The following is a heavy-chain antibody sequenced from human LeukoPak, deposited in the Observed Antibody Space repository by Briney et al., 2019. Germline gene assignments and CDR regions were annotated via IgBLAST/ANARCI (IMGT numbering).Heavy chain of an antibody. CDR2: IRSKAYGGTT. J-gene: IGHJ6*02. V-gene: IGHV3-49*03. D-gene: IGHD2-2*01. Sequence: PGGSLRLSCTASGFTFGDYAMSWFRQAPGKGLEWVGFIRSKAYGGTTEYAASVKGRFTISRDNTKNSLYLQMNSLRAEDTAVYYCARETSGNKDLVVVPTTIRYGMDVWGQGTTVSVSS. CDR1: GFTFGDYA. CDR3: ARETSGNKDLVVVPTTIRYGMDV.